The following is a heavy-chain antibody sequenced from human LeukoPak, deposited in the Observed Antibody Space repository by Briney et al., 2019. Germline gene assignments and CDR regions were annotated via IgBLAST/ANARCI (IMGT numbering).Heavy chain of an antibody. J-gene: IGHJ4*02. CDR2: INTDGTVT. Sequence: PGGSLRLSCAASGFTFSKYWMLWVRQAPGKGLESVSRINTDGTVTTYADSVKGRFTVSRDNADNTMFLQMNSARDEDTAVDYCATKQWLAPPPDSWGQGTPVTVSS. V-gene: IGHV3-74*01. CDR3: ATKQWLAPPPDS. CDR1: GFTFSKYW. D-gene: IGHD6-19*01.